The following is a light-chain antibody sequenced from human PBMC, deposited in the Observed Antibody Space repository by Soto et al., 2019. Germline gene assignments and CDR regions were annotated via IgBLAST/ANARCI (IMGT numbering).Light chain of an antibody. CDR1: SSDVGGYKC. CDR2: CVS. J-gene: IGLJ1*01. V-gene: IGLV2-11*01. Sequence: QSALTQPLSVSGSPGRSVTISCPGTSSDVGGYKCVSWYQQKPGKAPKLIIYCVSRWPSGVRNRFSSSKSGNRAHLTISGFQAEDEGDYDRCSGSGGSEVFATATKLTV. CDR3: CSGSGGSEV.